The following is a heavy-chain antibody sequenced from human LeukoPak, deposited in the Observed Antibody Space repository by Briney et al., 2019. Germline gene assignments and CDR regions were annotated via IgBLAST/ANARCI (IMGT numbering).Heavy chain of an antibody. CDR1: GFSFSSYT. D-gene: IGHD5-12*01. CDR2: ISGSGGST. Sequence: GGSLRLSCAHSGFSFSSYTMSSVREAPGKRLEWVSAISGSGGSTYYAASVKGRFTISRDNSKNTLYLQMNSLRAEDTVVYYCAKDFVFSGYDSLFFDYWGQGTLVTVSS. CDR3: AKDFVFSGYDSLFFDY. J-gene: IGHJ4*02. V-gene: IGHV3-23*01.